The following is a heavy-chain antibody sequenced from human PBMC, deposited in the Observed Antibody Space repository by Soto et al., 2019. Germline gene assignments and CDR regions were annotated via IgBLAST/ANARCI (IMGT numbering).Heavy chain of an antibody. CDR3: AREVQVHCPAFVL. D-gene: IGHD3-16*01. J-gene: IGHJ4*02. V-gene: IGHV1-69*01. Sequence: QVQLVQSGAEMKKPGSSVKVSCQSSGGTVNTYAMNWVRQAPGQGPEWMGDISPMFGAANYAPKFQGRVTITAEESTGTSYMQSSSLSSEDTALYFCAREVQVHCPAFVLWGQGTLVTVSS. CDR1: GGTVNTYA. CDR2: ISPMFGAA.